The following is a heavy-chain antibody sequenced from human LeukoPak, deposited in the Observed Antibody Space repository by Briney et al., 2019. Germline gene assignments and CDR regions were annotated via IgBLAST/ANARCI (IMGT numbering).Heavy chain of an antibody. CDR3: ARLPWIQLWSYGMDV. D-gene: IGHD5-18*01. Sequence: SETLSLTCAVYGGSFSGYYWSWIRQPPGKGLEWIGEINHSGSTNYNPSLKSRVTISVDTSKNQFSLKLSSVTAADTAVYYCARLPWIQLWSYGMDVWGQGTTVTVSS. CDR1: GGSFSGYY. CDR2: INHSGST. J-gene: IGHJ6*02. V-gene: IGHV4-34*01.